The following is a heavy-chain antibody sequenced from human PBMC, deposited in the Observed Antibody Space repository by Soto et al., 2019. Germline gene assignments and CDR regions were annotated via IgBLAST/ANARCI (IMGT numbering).Heavy chain of an antibody. Sequence: PSETLSLTCTVSGDSIGGFYWSWIRQPPGKGLQWIGNVYYTGTTDYNPSLRSRVTISVDMSKNQFSLKLSSVTAADTAVYYCAREMISTSRNYYYGMRVWGQGTTVTVSS. CDR2: VYYTGTT. CDR1: GDSIGGFY. V-gene: IGHV4-59*01. CDR3: AREMISTSRNYYYGMRV. D-gene: IGHD2-2*01. J-gene: IGHJ6*02.